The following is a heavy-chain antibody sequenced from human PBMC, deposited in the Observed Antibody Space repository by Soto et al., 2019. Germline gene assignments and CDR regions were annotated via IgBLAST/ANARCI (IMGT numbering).Heavy chain of an antibody. J-gene: IGHJ4*02. CDR1: GFSLSTSGMC. Sequence: SGPTLVNPTQTLTLTCTFSGFSLSTSGMCVSWIRQPPGKALEWLAFIYWDDDKRYSPSLKSSLTITKDISKNQVVLAMTNMDPVDTATYYCAHLVVAGLTYYFDYWGQGTLVTVSS. V-gene: IGHV2-5*08. CDR3: AHLVVAGLTYYFDY. CDR2: IYWDDDK. D-gene: IGHD2-15*01.